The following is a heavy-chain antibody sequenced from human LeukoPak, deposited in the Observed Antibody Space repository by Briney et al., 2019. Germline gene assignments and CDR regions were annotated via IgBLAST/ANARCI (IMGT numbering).Heavy chain of an antibody. J-gene: IGHJ4*02. CDR3: ARAYDHGDYGLDY. Sequence: SSETLSLTCTVSGGSISSYYWSWIRQPPGKGLEWIGYIYYSGSTNYNPSLKSRVTISVDTSKNQFSLKLSSVTAADTAVYYCARAYDHGDYGLDYWGQGTLVTVSS. D-gene: IGHD4-17*01. V-gene: IGHV4-59*01. CDR1: GGSISSYY. CDR2: IYYSGST.